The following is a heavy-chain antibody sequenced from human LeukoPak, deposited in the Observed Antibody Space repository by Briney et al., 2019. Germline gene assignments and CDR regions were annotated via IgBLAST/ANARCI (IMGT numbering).Heavy chain of an antibody. Sequence: GGSLRLSCAASGFTFSSYGMSWVRQAPGKGLEWVSAISGSGGSTYYADSVKGRFTISRDNAKNSLYLQMNRLRAEDTAVYYCARPRGCGTSRCNNFDYWGQGTLVTVSS. CDR2: ISGSGGST. CDR3: ARPRGCGTSRCNNFDY. V-gene: IGHV3-23*01. D-gene: IGHD2-21*01. CDR1: GFTFSSYG. J-gene: IGHJ4*02.